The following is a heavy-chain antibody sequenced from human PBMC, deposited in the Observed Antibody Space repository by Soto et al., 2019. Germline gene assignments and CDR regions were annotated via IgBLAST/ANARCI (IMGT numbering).Heavy chain of an antibody. Sequence: QVQLQESGPGLVKPSETLSLTCTVSGGSISSYYWSWIWQPPGEGLEWIGYIYYSGSTNYNPSLKSRVTISVDTSKNQFSLKLSSVTAADTAVYYCARHAWGTPTHFDYWGQGTLVTVSS. D-gene: IGHD3-16*01. CDR2: IYYSGST. CDR3: ARHAWGTPTHFDY. V-gene: IGHV4-59*08. CDR1: GGSISSYY. J-gene: IGHJ4*02.